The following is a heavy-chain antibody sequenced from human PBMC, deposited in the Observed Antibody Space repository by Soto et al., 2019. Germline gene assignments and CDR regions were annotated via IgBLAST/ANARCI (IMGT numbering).Heavy chain of an antibody. J-gene: IGHJ4*02. D-gene: IGHD5-12*01. CDR3: ARDAADILATVIFDY. CDR1: GYTFTSYY. Sequence: QVQLVQSGAEVKKPGASVKVSCKASGYTFTSYYMHWVRQAPGQGLEWMGIINPSGGSRSYAQKIQGTVTMASDTPTSTSDRELSRLRSDDTAVYYCARDAADILATVIFDYWGRETLVTVSS. V-gene: IGHV1-46*01. CDR2: INPSGGSR.